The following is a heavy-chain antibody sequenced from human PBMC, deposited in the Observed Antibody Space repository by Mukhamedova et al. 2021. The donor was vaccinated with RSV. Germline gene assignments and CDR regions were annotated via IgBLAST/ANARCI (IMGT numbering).Heavy chain of an antibody. J-gene: IGHJ4*02. Sequence: APGQGLELMGGILPVFGTANYAQKFQGRVTITADKSTSTAYMELSSLRPDDTAVYYCARGHTAMYYFDFWAQGT. D-gene: IGHD2-8*01. CDR3: ARGHTAMYYFDF. V-gene: IGHV1-69*06. CDR2: ILPVFGTA.